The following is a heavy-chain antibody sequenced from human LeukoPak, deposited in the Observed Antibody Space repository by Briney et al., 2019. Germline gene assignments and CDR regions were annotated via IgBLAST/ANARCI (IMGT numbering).Heavy chain of an antibody. D-gene: IGHD3-10*01. CDR3: ARHRSEAAFDF. CDR2: IYSGGST. Sequence: PGGSPRLSCAASGFTVSNHFMSWVRQAPGKGLEWVSIIYSGGSTYYADSVKGRFTISRDNSKNTLYLQMNSLRAEDTAVYYCARHRSEAAFDFWGQGTLVTVSS. J-gene: IGHJ4*02. CDR1: GFTVSNHF. V-gene: IGHV3-53*01.